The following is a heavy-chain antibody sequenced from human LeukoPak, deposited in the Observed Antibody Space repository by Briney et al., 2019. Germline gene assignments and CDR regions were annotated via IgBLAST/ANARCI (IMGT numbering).Heavy chain of an antibody. CDR3: ARGVFYYDTSGRGDYFDY. J-gene: IGHJ4*02. V-gene: IGHV4-4*07. CDR2: IYTSGGT. CDR1: GGSIGSYY. D-gene: IGHD3-22*01. Sequence: SECLSLTCTVSGGSIGSYYWSWIRQPAGKGLEWIGRIYTSGGTVYNPSLKSRVTMSVDTSKNQFSLKLSSVTAADTAVYYCARGVFYYDTSGRGDYFDYWGQGTLVTVSS.